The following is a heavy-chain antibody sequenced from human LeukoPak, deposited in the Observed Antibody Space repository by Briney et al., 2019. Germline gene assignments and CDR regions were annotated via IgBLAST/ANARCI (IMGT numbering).Heavy chain of an antibody. D-gene: IGHD3-3*01. CDR1: GFTFSSYA. Sequence: GGSLRLSCAASGFTFSSYAMSWVRQAPGKGLEWVSAISGSGGSTYYADSVKGRSTISRDNSKNTLYLQMNSLRAEDTAVYYCAKLPLVDFWSGYYSINYYYMDVWGKGTTVTVS. J-gene: IGHJ6*03. V-gene: IGHV3-23*01. CDR2: ISGSGGST. CDR3: AKLPLVDFWSGYYSINYYYMDV.